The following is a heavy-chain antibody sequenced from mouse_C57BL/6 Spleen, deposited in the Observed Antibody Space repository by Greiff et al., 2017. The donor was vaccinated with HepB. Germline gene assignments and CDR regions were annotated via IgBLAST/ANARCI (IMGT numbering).Heavy chain of an antibody. Sequence: EVKLVESGGDLVKPGGSLKLSCAASGFTFSSYGMSWVRQTPDKRLEWVATISSGGSYTYYPDSVKGRFTISRDNAKNTLYLQMSSLKSEDTAMYYCARLVGLSGTNYFDYWGQGTTLTVSS. D-gene: IGHD3-1*01. V-gene: IGHV5-6*01. CDR3: ARLVGLSGTNYFDY. CDR2: ISSGGSYT. CDR1: GFTFSSYG. J-gene: IGHJ2*01.